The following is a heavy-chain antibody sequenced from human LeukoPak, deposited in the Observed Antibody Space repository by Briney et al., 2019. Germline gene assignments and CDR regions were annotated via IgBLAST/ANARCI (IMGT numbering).Heavy chain of an antibody. CDR2: ISYDGSNK. D-gene: IGHD6-13*01. CDR3: AKDAGSWSHFQY. Sequence: GGSLRHSRAPPVFTSSITRLYTGCHAPGKGREWVAVISYDGSNKYHAESVKGRFTISRDDSKNTLYLQMNSLRIEDTAVYYCAKDAGSWSHFQYWGQGTMVTVSS. V-gene: IGHV3-30-3*02. CDR1: FTSSITRL. J-gene: IGHJ4*02.